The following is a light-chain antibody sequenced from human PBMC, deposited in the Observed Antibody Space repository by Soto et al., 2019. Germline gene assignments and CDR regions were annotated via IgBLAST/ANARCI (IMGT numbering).Light chain of an antibody. V-gene: IGKV3-15*01. Sequence: EVVMTQSPATLSVSPGERATLSCGASQSVTTNMAWYQQKPGQAPSLLIYGASTRATGIPARFSGSGSGTDFTITISSLQSEDFAVYYCQQYNNWPPWTFGQGTTVDIK. CDR2: GAS. CDR1: QSVTTN. CDR3: QQYNNWPPWT. J-gene: IGKJ1*01.